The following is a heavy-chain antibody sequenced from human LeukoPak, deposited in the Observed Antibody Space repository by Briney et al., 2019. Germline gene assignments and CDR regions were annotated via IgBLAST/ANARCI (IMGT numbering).Heavy chain of an antibody. CDR3: AREETYYDSSGYYYLD. Sequence: ASVKVSCKASGYTFTRYYMHWVQQAPGQGLEWMGWINPNSGGPNYAQKFQGRVTITRDTSISTAYMELSRLRSDDTAVYYCAREETYYDSSGYYYLDWGQGTLVTVSS. CDR2: INPNSGGP. D-gene: IGHD3-22*01. V-gene: IGHV1-2*02. CDR1: GYTFTRYY. J-gene: IGHJ4*02.